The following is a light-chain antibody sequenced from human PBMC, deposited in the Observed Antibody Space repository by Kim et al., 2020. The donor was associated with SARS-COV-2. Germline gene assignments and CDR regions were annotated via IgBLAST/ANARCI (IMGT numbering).Light chain of an antibody. J-gene: IGLJ3*02. Sequence: GQKVTISCSGSTSNIGNSFVSWYQQLPGAPPKLLIYDNNRRPSGIPDRFFGSKSDTSATLDITGLQTGDEADYYCGTWDSNLSAGVFGGGTKVTVL. CDR3: GTWDSNLSAGV. CDR1: TSNIGNSF. CDR2: DNN. V-gene: IGLV1-51*01.